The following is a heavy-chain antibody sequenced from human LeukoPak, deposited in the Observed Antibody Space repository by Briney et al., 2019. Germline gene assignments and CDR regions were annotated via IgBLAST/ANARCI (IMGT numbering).Heavy chain of an antibody. V-gene: IGHV3-21*06. D-gene: IGHD3-10*01. J-gene: IGHJ3*02. Sequence: ETLSLTCTVSGGSISSYYWSWIRQPPGKGLEWVSSISSTSTCIYYADSVKGRFTISRDNAKNSLYLHMNSLRPDDTAVYYCARGRSITILRGVAISDGFDIWGQGTKVTVS. CDR1: GGSISSYY. CDR2: ISSTSTCI. CDR3: ARGRSITILRGVAISDGFDI.